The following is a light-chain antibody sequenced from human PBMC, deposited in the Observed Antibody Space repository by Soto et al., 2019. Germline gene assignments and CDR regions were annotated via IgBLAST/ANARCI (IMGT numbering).Light chain of an antibody. Sequence: DIVMTQSPASLAVSLGERAAIKCKSSQSVLVSSMNENCLGWYQQKPGQPPKLLIYWASTRASGVPDRFSGSGSGTDFTLTITSLQAEDVAVYYCQQCYSPPWTFGQGTKVEIK. V-gene: IGKV4-1*01. CDR3: QQCYSPPWT. J-gene: IGKJ1*01. CDR1: QSVLVSSMNENC. CDR2: WAS.